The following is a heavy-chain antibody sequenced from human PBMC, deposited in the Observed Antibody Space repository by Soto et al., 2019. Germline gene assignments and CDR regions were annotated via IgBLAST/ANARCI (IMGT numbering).Heavy chain of an antibody. V-gene: IGHV1-3*01. CDR3: ARETPITGTLSCRWFNL. J-gene: IGHJ5*02. Sequence: GXSVKIFSKAPGYTFTSYAMHSVRQAPGQSLEWVGWINAGNGNTKYSQKFQGRVTITRDTSASTAYMELSSLRSEDTAVYYCARETPITGTLSCRWFNLTGQVTLVTVSS. CDR2: INAGNGNT. CDR1: GYTFTSYA. D-gene: IGHD1-7*01.